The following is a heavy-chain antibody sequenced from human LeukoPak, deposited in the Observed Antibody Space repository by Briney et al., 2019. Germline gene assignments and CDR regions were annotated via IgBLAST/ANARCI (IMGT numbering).Heavy chain of an antibody. V-gene: IGHV5-51*01. CDR2: IYPGDSDT. CDR1: GYSFTSYW. Sequence: HGESLKISCKGSGYSFTSYWIGWVRQMPGKGLEWMGIIYPGDSDTRYSPSFQGQVTISADKSISTAYLQWSSLKASDTAMYYCASRKYCSGGSCYSPDAFDIWGQGTMVTVSS. CDR3: ASRKYCSGGSCYSPDAFDI. J-gene: IGHJ3*02. D-gene: IGHD2-15*01.